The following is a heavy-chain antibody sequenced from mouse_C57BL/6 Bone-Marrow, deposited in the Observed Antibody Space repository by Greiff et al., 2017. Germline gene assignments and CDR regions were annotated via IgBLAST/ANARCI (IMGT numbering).Heavy chain of an antibody. CDR2: IDPENGDT. J-gene: IGHJ2*01. D-gene: IGHD2-3*01. V-gene: IGHV14-4*01. CDR1: GFNIKDDY. Sequence: VQLKQSGAELVRPGASVKLSCTASGFNIKDDYMHWVKQRPEQGLEWIGWIDPENGDTEYASKFQGKATITADTSSNTAYLQLSSLTSEDTAVYYCTRWLLDFDYWGQGTTLTVSS. CDR3: TRWLLDFDY.